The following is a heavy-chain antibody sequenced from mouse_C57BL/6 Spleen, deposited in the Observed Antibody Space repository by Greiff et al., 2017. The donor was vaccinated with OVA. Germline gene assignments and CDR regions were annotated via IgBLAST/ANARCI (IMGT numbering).Heavy chain of an antibody. J-gene: IGHJ3*01. V-gene: IGHV14-4*01. CDR2: IDPENGDT. Sequence: EVQLQQSGAELVRPGASVKLSCTASGFNIKDDYMHWVKQRPEQGLEWIGWIDPENGDTEYASKFQGKATITADTSSNTAYLQLSSLTSEDTAVYYCTDRGWCAYWGQGTLVTVSA. D-gene: IGHD3-2*01. CDR1: GFNIKDDY. CDR3: TDRGWCAY.